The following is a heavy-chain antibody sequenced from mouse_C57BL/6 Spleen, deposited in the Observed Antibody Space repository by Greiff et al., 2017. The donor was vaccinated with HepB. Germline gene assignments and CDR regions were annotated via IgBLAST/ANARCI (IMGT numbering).Heavy chain of an antibody. CDR1: GFTFNTYA. CDR2: IRSKSSNYAT. D-gene: IGHD2-4*01. Sequence: EVQRVESGGGLVQPKGSLKLSCAASGFTFNTYAMHWVRQAPGKGLEWVARIRSKSSNYATYYADSVKDRFTISRDDSQSMLYLQMNNLKTEDTDMYYCVREYYYYDEGSSYYAMDYWGQGTSVTVSS. CDR3: VREYYYYDEGSSYYAMDY. J-gene: IGHJ4*01. V-gene: IGHV10-3*01.